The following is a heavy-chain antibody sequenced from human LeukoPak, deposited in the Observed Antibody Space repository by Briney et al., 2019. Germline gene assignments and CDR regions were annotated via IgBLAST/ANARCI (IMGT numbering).Heavy chain of an antibody. CDR2: ISYDGSNK. V-gene: IGHV3-30*18. Sequence: PGGSLRLSCAASGFTFSSYGMHWVRQAPGKGLEWVAVISYDGSNKYYADSVKGRFTISRDNSKNTLYLQMNSLRAEDTAVYYCAKGQGGYSYGKSDYDYWGQGTLVTVSS. D-gene: IGHD5-18*01. CDR1: GFTFSSYG. J-gene: IGHJ4*02. CDR3: AKGQGGYSYGKSDYDY.